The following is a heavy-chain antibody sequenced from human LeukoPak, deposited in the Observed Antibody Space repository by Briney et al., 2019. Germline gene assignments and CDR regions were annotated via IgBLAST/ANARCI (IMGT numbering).Heavy chain of an antibody. CDR3: ARALGGAHDSVDY. CDR2: IYSCGST. J-gene: IGHJ4*02. D-gene: IGHD5-18*01. V-gene: IGHV3-53*01. Sequence: PGGSLRLSCAASGFTVSSNYMSWVRQAPGKGLEWVSVIYSCGSTYYADSVKGRFTISRDNSKNTLYLQMNSLRAEDTAVYYCARALGGAHDSVDYWGQGTLVTVSS. CDR1: GFTVSSNY.